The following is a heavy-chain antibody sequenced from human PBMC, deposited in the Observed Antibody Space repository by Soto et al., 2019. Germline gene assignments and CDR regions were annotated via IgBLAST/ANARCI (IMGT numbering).Heavy chain of an antibody. CDR3: ARDNWNYGYYYGMDV. CDR2: IKQDGSEK. CDR1: GFTFSSYW. V-gene: IGHV3-7*01. Sequence: LRLSCAASGFTFSSYWMSWVRQAPGKGLEWVANIKQDGSEKYYVDSVKGRFTISRDNAKNSLYLQMNSLRAEDTAVYYCARDNWNYGYYYGMDVWGQGTTVTVSS. D-gene: IGHD1-7*01. J-gene: IGHJ6*02.